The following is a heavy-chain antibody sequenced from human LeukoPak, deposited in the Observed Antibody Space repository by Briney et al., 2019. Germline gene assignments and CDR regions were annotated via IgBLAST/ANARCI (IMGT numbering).Heavy chain of an antibody. CDR1: GFTFSSYA. CDR2: ISGSGGST. CDR3: ARDFHSIDF. D-gene: IGHD2/OR15-2a*01. J-gene: IGHJ4*02. Sequence: GGSLRLSCAASGFTFSSYAMSWVRQAPGKGLEWVSAISGSGGSTYYADSVKGRFTIARDNAQNTVYLQMDSLRDEDTAVYYCARDFHSIDFWGQGTLVTVSS. V-gene: IGHV3-23*01.